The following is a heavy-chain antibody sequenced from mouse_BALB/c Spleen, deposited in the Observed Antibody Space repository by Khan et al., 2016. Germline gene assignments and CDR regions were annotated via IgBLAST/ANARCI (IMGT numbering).Heavy chain of an antibody. CDR3: SSTFWYFDF. J-gene: IGHJ1*01. CDR1: GFDFSRYW. V-gene: IGHV4-1*02. Sequence: EVKLLESGGGLVQPGGSLKLSCAASGFDFSRYWMSWVRQAPGKGLEWIGEINPDSSTINYTPSLQDKFIISRDNAKNTLYLHMSKVRSEDTALXHCSSTFWYFDFWGAGTPVTVSS. CDR2: INPDSSTI.